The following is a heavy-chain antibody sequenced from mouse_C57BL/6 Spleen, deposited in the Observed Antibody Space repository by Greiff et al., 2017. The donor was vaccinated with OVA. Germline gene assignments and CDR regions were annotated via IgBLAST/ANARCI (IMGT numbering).Heavy chain of an antibody. CDR1: GYSITSDY. CDR2: ISYSGST. V-gene: IGHV3-8*01. J-gene: IGHJ4*01. D-gene: IGHD1-1*01. Sequence: EVKLQESGPGLAKPSQTLSLTCSVTGYSITSDYWNWIRKFPGNKLEYMGYISYSGSTYYNPSLKSRISITRDTSKNQYYLQLNSVTTEDTATYYCAKSPYYYGSSYWAMDYWGQGTSVTVSS. CDR3: AKSPYYYGSSYWAMDY.